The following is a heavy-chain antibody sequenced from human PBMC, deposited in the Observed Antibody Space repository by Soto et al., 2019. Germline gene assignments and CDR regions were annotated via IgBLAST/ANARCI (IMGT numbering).Heavy chain of an antibody. J-gene: IGHJ6*02. CDR3: AREETAWPLAYGLDV. CDR1: GFSFSTYS. V-gene: IGHV3-21*01. Sequence: GGSLRLSCEASGFSFSTYSMHWVRQAPGKGLEWVSSIGRRSDIYYADSVKGRFTISRDNAKNSVSLQMDSLRDEDTAVYYCAREETAWPLAYGLDVWGQGTTVTVSS. CDR2: IGRRSDI. D-gene: IGHD2-21*02.